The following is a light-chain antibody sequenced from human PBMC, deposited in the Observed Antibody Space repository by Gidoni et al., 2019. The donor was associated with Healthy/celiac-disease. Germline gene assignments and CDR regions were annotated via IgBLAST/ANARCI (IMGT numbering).Light chain of an antibody. J-gene: IGKJ4*01. CDR2: DAS. CDR3: QQRSNWPPVLX. V-gene: IGKV3-11*01. Sequence: EIVLTQSPATLSLSPGERATLSCRASQSVSSYLAWYQQKPGQAPRLLIYDASNRATGIPARFSGSGSGTDFTLTISSLEPEDFAVYYCQQRSNWPPVLXXXGGTKVEIK. CDR1: QSVSSY.